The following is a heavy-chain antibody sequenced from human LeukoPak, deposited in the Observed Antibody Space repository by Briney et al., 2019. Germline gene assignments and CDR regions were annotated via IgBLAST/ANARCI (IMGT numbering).Heavy chain of an antibody. CDR3: ARRLGRPLRIDY. CDR1: GGSISSYY. V-gene: IGHV4-59*08. D-gene: IGHD6-19*01. Sequence: SETLSLTCTVSGGSISSYYWSWIRQPPGKGLEWIGYIYYSGSTNYNPSLKSRVTISVDTSKNQFSLKLSSVTAADTAVYYCARRLGRPLRIDYWGQGTLVTVSS. CDR2: IYYSGST. J-gene: IGHJ4*02.